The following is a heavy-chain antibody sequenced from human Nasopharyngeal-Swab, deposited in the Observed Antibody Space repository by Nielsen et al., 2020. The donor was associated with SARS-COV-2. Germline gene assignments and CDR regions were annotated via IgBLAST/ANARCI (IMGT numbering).Heavy chain of an antibody. CDR1: GFTFSSYS. CDR2: ISSSSSTI. J-gene: IGHJ5*02. Sequence: GGSLRLSCAASGFTFSSYSMNWVRQAPGKGLEWVSYISSSSSTIYYADSVKGRFTISRDNAKNSLYLQMNSLRAEDTAVYYCARDGDRGYYDSGPGDSWFDPWGQGTLVTVSS. CDR3: ARDGDRGYYDSGPGDSWFDP. D-gene: IGHD3-10*01. V-gene: IGHV3-48*04.